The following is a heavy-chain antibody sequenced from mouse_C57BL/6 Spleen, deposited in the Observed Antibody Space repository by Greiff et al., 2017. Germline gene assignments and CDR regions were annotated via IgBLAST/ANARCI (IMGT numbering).Heavy chain of an antibody. CDR2: IYPGSGST. Sequence: QVQLQQPGAELVKPGASVKMSCKASGYTFTSYWITWVKQRPGQGLEWIGDIYPGSGSTNYNEKFKSKATLTVDTSSSTAYMQLSSLTSEDSAVYYCARRDYYGSSLYFDYWGPGTTLTVSS. V-gene: IGHV1-55*01. J-gene: IGHJ2*01. CDR3: ARRDYYGSSLYFDY. CDR1: GYTFTSYW. D-gene: IGHD1-1*01.